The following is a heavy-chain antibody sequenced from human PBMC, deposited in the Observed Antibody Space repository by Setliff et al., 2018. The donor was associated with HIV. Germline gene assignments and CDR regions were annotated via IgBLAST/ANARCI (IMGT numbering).Heavy chain of an antibody. CDR1: GGSISSSNW. J-gene: IGHJ6*01. D-gene: IGHD3-10*01. Sequence: SETLSLTCAVSGGSISSSNWWSWVRQPPGKGLEWIGEIYHNGNTNYSPSLKNRVTMSVDNSKNQLSLMVRSVTAADTAVYYCARDNSYYYGSGSHYWYGMDVWGQGTTVTVSS. CDR3: ARDNSYYYGSGSHYWYGMDV. V-gene: IGHV4-4*02. CDR2: IYHNGNT.